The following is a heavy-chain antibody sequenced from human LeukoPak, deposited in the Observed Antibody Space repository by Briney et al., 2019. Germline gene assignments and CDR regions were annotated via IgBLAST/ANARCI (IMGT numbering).Heavy chain of an antibody. V-gene: IGHV4-39*01. Sequence: SETLSLTCTVSGGSIISSSYYWGWIRQPPGKGLEWIGSIFYSGSTYYNPSLKSRVTISVDTSKNQFSLKLSSVTAADPAVYYCATSANYGGNLGYFDNWGQGTLVTVSS. CDR1: GGSIISSSYY. CDR3: ATSANYGGNLGYFDN. J-gene: IGHJ4*02. CDR2: IFYSGST. D-gene: IGHD4-23*01.